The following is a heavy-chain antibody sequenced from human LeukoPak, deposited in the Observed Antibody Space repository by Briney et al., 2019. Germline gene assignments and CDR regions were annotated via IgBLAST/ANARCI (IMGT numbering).Heavy chain of an antibody. D-gene: IGHD4-17*01. CDR1: GFTLSNYG. Sequence: GGSLRLSCAASGFTLSNYGMIWVRQAPGKGLEWVSYISSSSSSIYYADSMTGRFTISRDNAKNSLDLQMNSLRDEDTAVYYCARTHCGDLSWSFDLWGRGTLVTVSS. CDR2: ISSSSSSI. V-gene: IGHV3-48*02. CDR3: ARTHCGDLSWSFDL. J-gene: IGHJ2*01.